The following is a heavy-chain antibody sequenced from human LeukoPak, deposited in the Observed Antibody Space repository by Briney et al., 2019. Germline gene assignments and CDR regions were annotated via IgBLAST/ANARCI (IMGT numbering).Heavy chain of an antibody. J-gene: IGHJ4*02. V-gene: IGHV1-8*01. CDR1: GYTFSTST. D-gene: IGHD3-22*01. CDR2: INPKNGKT. CDR3: AKDPRNSSGYYYTPPYFDY. Sequence: ASVKVSCKASGYTFSTSTISWVRQAAGQGLEWMGWINPKNGKTSYAQKFQDRVTMTENTSTSTAYMELSSLRSEDMAVYYCAKDPRNSSGYYYTPPYFDYWGQGTLVTVSS.